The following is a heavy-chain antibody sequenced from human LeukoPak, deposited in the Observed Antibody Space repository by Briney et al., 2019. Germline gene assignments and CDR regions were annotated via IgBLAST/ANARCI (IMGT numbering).Heavy chain of an antibody. V-gene: IGHV3-30*18. D-gene: IGHD3-22*01. CDR2: ISYDGSNK. Sequence: PGGSLRLSCAAPGFTFSSYGMHWVRQAPGKGLEWVAVISYDGSNKYYADSVKGRFTISRDNSKNTLYLQMNSLRAEDTAVYYCAKSLFAYYYDSSGYSGIDYWGQGTLVTVSS. CDR3: AKSLFAYYYDSSGYSGIDY. CDR1: GFTFSSYG. J-gene: IGHJ4*02.